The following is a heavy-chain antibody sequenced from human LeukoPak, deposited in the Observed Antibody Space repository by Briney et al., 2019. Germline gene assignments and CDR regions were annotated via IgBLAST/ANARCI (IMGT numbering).Heavy chain of an antibody. D-gene: IGHD3-9*01. Sequence: GGSLRLSCAASGFTFSNYAMSWVRQAPGKGLEWVSSISGSGDSTYYTDSVKGRFTISRDNSKNTLYLQMNSLRAEDTAVYYCARAAQYYDILTGYQRFDYWGQGTLVTVSS. CDR1: GFTFSNYA. CDR2: ISGSGDST. CDR3: ARAAQYYDILTGYQRFDY. J-gene: IGHJ4*02. V-gene: IGHV3-23*01.